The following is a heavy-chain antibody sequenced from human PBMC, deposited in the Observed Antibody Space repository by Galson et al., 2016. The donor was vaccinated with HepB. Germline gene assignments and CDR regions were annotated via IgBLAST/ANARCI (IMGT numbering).Heavy chain of an antibody. CDR1: GFTFSRYS. Sequence: SLRLSCAASGFTFSRYSMNWVRQPPGRGLEWVASISSGGTYIYYVDSVKGRFTVSRDNAKNSLYLQMNSLRAEDTAVYFCARGPSDSDFGSYFDSWGQGALVTVSS. J-gene: IGHJ5*01. CDR2: ISSGGTYI. CDR3: ARGPSDSDFGSYFDS. V-gene: IGHV3-21*01. D-gene: IGHD3-3*01.